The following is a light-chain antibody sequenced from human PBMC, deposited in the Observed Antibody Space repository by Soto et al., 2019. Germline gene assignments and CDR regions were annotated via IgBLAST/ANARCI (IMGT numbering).Light chain of an antibody. CDR3: QQYNTYPLT. V-gene: IGKV1-16*02. J-gene: IGKJ4*01. CDR1: QDIRNY. Sequence: DIQMTQSPSSLSASVGDRFTIICRASQDIRNYLAWFQQKPGKAPMSLIYAASTLHSGVPSKFSGSGSGTDFTLTISSLQPEDFATYYCQQYNTYPLTFGGGTKVEIK. CDR2: AAS.